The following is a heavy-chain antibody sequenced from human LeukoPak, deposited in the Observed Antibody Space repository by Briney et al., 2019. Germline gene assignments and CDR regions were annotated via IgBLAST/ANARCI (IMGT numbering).Heavy chain of an antibody. Sequence: KPSETLSLTCAVYGGSFTDYYWSWIRQPPGKGLEWIGEINHRGSTNYNSSLKSRVTISVDRSKNQFSLKLNSVTAADTAVYFCARGVIGRTKFDYWGQGTLVTVSS. J-gene: IGHJ4*02. CDR1: GGSFTDYY. V-gene: IGHV4-34*01. CDR2: INHRGST. D-gene: IGHD3-10*01. CDR3: ARGVIGRTKFDY.